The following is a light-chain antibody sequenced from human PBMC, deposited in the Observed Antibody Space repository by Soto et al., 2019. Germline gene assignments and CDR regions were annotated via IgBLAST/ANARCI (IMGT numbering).Light chain of an antibody. CDR3: QHYNSYSEA. CDR1: QTISSW. V-gene: IGKV1-5*03. J-gene: IGKJ1*01. CDR2: KAS. Sequence: DIQMTQSPSTLSGSVGDRGTMTCRASQTISSWLAWYQQRPGKAPKILIYKASTLKSGVPSRFRGSGSGTECTLTISRLQPDDFETYYCQHYNSYSEAFGQGTKVDIK.